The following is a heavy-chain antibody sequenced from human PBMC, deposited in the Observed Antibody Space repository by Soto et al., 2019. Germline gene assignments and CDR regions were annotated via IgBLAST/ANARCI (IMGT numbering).Heavy chain of an antibody. V-gene: IGHV4-30-4*01. CDR3: ARRYSSSFDY. CDR2: IYDGGST. CDR1: GDSISKVNYF. Sequence: SETLSLTCTVSGDSISKVNYFWGWIRQPPDKGLEWIGHIYDGGSTYNNPSLTSRVTISVDTSKNQFSLKLSSVTAADTAVYYCARRYSSSFDYWGQGTLVTVSS. D-gene: IGHD6-13*01. J-gene: IGHJ4*02.